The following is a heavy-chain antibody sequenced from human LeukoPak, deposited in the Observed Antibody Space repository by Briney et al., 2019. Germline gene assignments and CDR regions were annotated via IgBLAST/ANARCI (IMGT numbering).Heavy chain of an antibody. Sequence: PGGSLRLSCADPGFTFSSNYMSWVRQAPGMGLEWVSVIYSGGSTYYADSVQGRFTISRDTSKNTLYLQMNSLRAEDTAGYYCAGGREVDGSSPIDCWGQGSPVTVSS. CDR2: IYSGGST. CDR1: GFTFSSNY. CDR3: AGGREVDGSSPIDC. D-gene: IGHD6-6*01. J-gene: IGHJ4*02. V-gene: IGHV3-53*01.